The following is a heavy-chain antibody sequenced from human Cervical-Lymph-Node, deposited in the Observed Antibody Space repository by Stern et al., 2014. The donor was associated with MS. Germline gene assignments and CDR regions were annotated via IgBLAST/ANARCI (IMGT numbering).Heavy chain of an antibody. Sequence: QVQLQESGPGLVKPSETLSLTCTVSGGSITNYYWSWIRQPPGKGLEWIGYIYYSGSTNYNPSLKSRVTISVDMSKTQFSLKLSSVTAAYTAVYYCARDKGMFFLWGQGTLVTVPS. D-gene: IGHD3/OR15-3a*01. V-gene: IGHV4-59*01. CDR1: GGSITNYY. CDR2: IYYSGST. CDR3: ARDKGMFFL. J-gene: IGHJ4*01.